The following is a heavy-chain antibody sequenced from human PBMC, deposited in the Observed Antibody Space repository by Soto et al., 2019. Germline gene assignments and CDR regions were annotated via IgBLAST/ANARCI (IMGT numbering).Heavy chain of an antibody. CDR3: APSYYGNECQPNRAFYYFGWDV. V-gene: IGHV1-69*01. CDR2: IIPILEAT. CDR1: GGTFSDFT. D-gene: IGHD3-10*01. J-gene: IGHJ6*02. Sequence: QVQLVQSGAEVRKPGSSVKVSCRASGGTFSDFTVTWVRQAPGQGLEWMGGIIPILEATKYAQTFQDRVTFTADESKSTVFMELSSLRSEDTAVYFCAPSYYGNECQPNRAFYYFGWDVWGQGTTVTVSS.